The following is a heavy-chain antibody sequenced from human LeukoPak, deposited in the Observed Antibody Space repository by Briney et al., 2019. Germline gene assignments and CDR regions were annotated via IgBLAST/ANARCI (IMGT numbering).Heavy chain of an antibody. CDR1: GGSISSYY. CDR3: ARRLRGAFDI. CDR2: IYYSGST. J-gene: IGHJ3*02. D-gene: IGHD4-17*01. V-gene: IGHV4-59*08. Sequence: PSETLFLTCTVSGGSISSYYWSWIRQPPGKGLEWIGYIYYSGSTNYNPSLKSRVTISVDTSKNQFSLKLSSVTAADTAVYYCARRLRGAFDIWGQGTMVTVSS.